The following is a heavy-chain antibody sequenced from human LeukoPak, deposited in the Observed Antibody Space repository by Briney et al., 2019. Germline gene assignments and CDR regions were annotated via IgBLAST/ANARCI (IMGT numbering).Heavy chain of an antibody. CDR1: GGSISSGGYY. Sequence: PSETLSLTCTVSGGSISSGGYYWSWIRQHPGKGLEWIGYIYYSGSTNYNPSLKSRVTISVDTSKNQFSLKLSSVTAADTAVYYCARDPSTVRGVIIPPPYWYFDLWGRGTLVTVPS. V-gene: IGHV4-61*08. D-gene: IGHD3-10*01. CDR2: IYYSGST. J-gene: IGHJ2*01. CDR3: ARDPSTVRGVIIPPPYWYFDL.